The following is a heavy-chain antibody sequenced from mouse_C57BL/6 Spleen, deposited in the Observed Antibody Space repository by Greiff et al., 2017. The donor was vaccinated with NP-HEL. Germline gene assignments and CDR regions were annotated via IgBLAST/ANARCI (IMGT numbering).Heavy chain of an antibody. CDR2: IDPEDGDT. CDR1: GFNIKDYY. Sequence: EVQLQQSGAELVRPGASVKLSCTASGFNIKDYYMHWVKQRPEQGLERIGRIDPEDGDTEYAPKFQGKATMTADTSSNTAYLQLSSLTSEDTAVFYCPLPAGRLDYWGQGTTLTVSS. CDR3: PLPAGRLDY. V-gene: IGHV14-1*01. J-gene: IGHJ2*01.